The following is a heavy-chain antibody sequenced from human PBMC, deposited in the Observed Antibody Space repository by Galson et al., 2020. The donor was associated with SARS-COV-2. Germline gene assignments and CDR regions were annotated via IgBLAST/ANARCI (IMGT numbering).Heavy chain of an antibody. CDR3: ARDYGDFYLDY. D-gene: IGHD4-17*01. Sequence: GGSLRLSCAASGFTISSNYMSWVRQAPGKGLEWVSVIYSGGSTYYADSVKGRFTISRDNAKNTLYLQMNSLRAEDTAVYYGARDYGDFYLDYWGQGTLVTVSS. J-gene: IGHJ4*02. V-gene: IGHV3-53*01. CDR1: GFTISSNY. CDR2: IYSGGST.